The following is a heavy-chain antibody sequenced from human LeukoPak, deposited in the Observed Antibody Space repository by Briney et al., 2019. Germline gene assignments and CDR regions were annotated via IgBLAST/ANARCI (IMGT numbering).Heavy chain of an antibody. V-gene: IGHV3-30*03. J-gene: IGHJ3*02. CDR1: GFTVSSNY. CDR3: ARDSSPGAFDI. Sequence: GGSLRLSCAASGFTVSSNYMSWVRQAPGKGLEWVAVISYDGGNKYYADSVKGRFTISRDNSKNTLYLQMNSLRAEDTAVYYCARDSSPGAFDIWGRGTMVTVSS. CDR2: ISYDGGNK.